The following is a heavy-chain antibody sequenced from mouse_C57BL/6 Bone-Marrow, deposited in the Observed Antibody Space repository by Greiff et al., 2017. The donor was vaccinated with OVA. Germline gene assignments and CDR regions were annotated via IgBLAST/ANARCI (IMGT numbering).Heavy chain of an antibody. J-gene: IGHJ3*01. CDR1: GYTFTSYW. D-gene: IGHD2-1*01. Sequence: VQLQQSGAELVKPGASVKLSCKASGYTFTSYWMQWVKQRPGQGLEWIGEIDPSDSYTNYNQKFKGKATLTVDTSSSTAYMQLSSLTSEDSAVYYCARGDYGIAWFAYWGQGTLVTVSA. V-gene: IGHV1-50*01. CDR3: ARGDYGIAWFAY. CDR2: IDPSDSYT.